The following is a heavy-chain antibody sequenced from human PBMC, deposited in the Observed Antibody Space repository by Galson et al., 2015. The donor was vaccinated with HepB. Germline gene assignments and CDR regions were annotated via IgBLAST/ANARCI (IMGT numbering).Heavy chain of an antibody. CDR3: AGGMAAASFDY. V-gene: IGHV1-69*13. CDR2: INPVFGTE. Sequence: SVKVSCKASGGTFSSYAISWVRQAPGQGLEWMGEINPVFGTENYAQKFQGRVTITADESTSTAYMELSSLRSEDTAVYYCAGGMAAASFDYWGQGTLVTVSS. CDR1: GGTFSSYA. J-gene: IGHJ4*02. D-gene: IGHD6-13*01.